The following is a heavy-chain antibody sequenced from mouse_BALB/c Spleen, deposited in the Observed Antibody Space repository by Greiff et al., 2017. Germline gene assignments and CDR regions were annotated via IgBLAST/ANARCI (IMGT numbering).Heavy chain of an antibody. D-gene: IGHD2-3*01. Sequence: QVQLKESGPGLVAPSQSLSITCTVSGFSLTGYGVNWVRQPPGKGLEWLGMIWGDGSTDYNSALKSRLSISKDNSKSQVFLKMNSLQTDDTAMYYCARVDGLTDYYAMDYWGQGTSVTVSS. V-gene: IGHV2-6-7*01. CDR1: GFSLTGYG. CDR2: IWGDGST. J-gene: IGHJ4*01. CDR3: ARVDGLTDYYAMDY.